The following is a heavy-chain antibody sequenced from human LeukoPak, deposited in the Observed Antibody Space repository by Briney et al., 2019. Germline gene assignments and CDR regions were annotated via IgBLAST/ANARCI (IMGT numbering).Heavy chain of an antibody. D-gene: IGHD6-13*01. CDR1: GFTFSRYY. CDR2: INSDGSST. CDR3: TRGFRADEHSSSGY. V-gene: IGHV3-74*01. Sequence: GGSLRLSCAASGFTFSRYYMHWVRQAPGKGLVWVSRINSDGSSTTYADSVKGRFTISRDNAKNTLYLQMNSLKVEDTAVYYCTRGFRADEHSSSGYSGQGTLVTVSS. J-gene: IGHJ4*02.